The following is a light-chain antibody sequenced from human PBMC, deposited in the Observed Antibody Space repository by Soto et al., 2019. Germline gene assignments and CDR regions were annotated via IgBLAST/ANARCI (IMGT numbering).Light chain of an antibody. J-gene: IGLJ2*01. CDR2: EVS. V-gene: IGLV2-14*01. CDR1: SSDVGGYNF. Sequence: QSVLTQSASVSGSPGQSITISCTGTSSDVGGYNFVSWYQHHPGKAPKLIIYEVSNRPSGVSNRFSASKSGNTASLTISGLQAEDEADYYCSSYTNSSTLVGFGGGTKVTVL. CDR3: SSYTNSSTLVG.